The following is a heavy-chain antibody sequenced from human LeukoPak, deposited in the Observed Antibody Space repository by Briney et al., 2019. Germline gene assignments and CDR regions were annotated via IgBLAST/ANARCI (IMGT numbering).Heavy chain of an antibody. V-gene: IGHV4-39*01. CDR1: GDSISSTSYF. D-gene: IGHD2-15*01. J-gene: IGHJ4*02. CDR3: ARHKCSGIYCPFDY. Sequence: SETLSLTCTVSGDSISSTSYFWGWIRQPPGKGLEWIGTIYYSGTTYHNPSLKSRVTISVDTSKNQFSLKLSSVSASDTAVYFCARHKCSGIYCPFDYWGQGTLVTVSS. CDR2: IYYSGTT.